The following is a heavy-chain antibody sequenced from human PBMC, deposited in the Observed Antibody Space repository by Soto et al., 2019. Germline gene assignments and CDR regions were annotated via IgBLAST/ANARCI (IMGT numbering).Heavy chain of an antibody. CDR1: RFTFSSCS. CDR2: ISSSSSYI. D-gene: IGHD6-13*01. Sequence: GGSLRLSCAASRFTFSSCSMNWVRQAPGKGLEWVSSISSSSSYIYYADSVKGRFTISRDNAKNSLYLQMNSLRAEDTAVYYCARDQYSSSWYRRGYYYGMDVWGQGTTVTVSS. J-gene: IGHJ6*02. CDR3: ARDQYSSSWYRRGYYYGMDV. V-gene: IGHV3-21*01.